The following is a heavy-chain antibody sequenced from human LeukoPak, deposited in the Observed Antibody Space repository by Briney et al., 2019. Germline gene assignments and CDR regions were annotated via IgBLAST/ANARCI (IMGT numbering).Heavy chain of an antibody. CDR3: AKDGFPFDILTGYYGQFDY. CDR1: GFTFSSYG. Sequence: GGSLRLSWAAAGFTFSSYGMRWVRQAPGKGLEWVAFIRYYGSNKYYADSVKGRFTISRDNSKNTPYLQMNSRRADDTAVYYCAKDGFPFDILTGYYGQFDYWGQGTLVTVSS. D-gene: IGHD3-9*01. J-gene: IGHJ4*02. V-gene: IGHV3-30*02. CDR2: IRYYGSNK.